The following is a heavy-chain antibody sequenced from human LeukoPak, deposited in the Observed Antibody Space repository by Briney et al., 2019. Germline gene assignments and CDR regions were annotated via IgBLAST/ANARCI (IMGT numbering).Heavy chain of an antibody. CDR2: IHTSGST. D-gene: IGHD6-19*01. Sequence: SETLTLTCRVSGGSISTYYWSWIRQPAGKGLEWIAQIHTSGSTNFNPSLKSRVSISMDTPNHPVSLMISSVTAADTAIYYCAGRGLSTGWTFDYWGHGTLVTVSS. CDR3: AGRGLSTGWTFDY. J-gene: IGHJ4*01. V-gene: IGHV4-4*07. CDR1: GGSISTYY.